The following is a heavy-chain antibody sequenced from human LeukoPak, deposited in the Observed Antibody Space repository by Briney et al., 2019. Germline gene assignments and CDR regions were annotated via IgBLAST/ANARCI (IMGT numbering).Heavy chain of an antibody. V-gene: IGHV3-33*01. J-gene: IGHJ4*02. CDR2: IWSDGNNK. CDR1: GFTLSSYA. CDR3: ARVLGAFDY. D-gene: IGHD1-26*01. Sequence: GGSLRLSCAASGFTLSSYAMHWVRQAPGKGLEWVAIIWSDGNNKYYADSVEGRFTISRDTSKNTLFLQMNSLRAEDTAVYYCARVLGAFDYWGQGTLVTVSS.